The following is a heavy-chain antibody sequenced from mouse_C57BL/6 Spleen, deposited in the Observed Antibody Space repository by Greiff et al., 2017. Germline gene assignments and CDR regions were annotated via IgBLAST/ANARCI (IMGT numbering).Heavy chain of an antibody. CDR3: TTWGNDRFAY. V-gene: IGHV14-4*01. Sequence: EVKLVESGAELVRPGASVKLSCTASGFNIKDDYMHWVKQRPEQGLEWIGWIDPENGDTEYASKFQGKATITADTSSNTAYLQLSSLTSEDTAVYYCTTWGNDRFAYWGQGTLVTVSA. J-gene: IGHJ3*01. CDR1: GFNIKDDY. D-gene: IGHD2-2*01. CDR2: IDPENGDT.